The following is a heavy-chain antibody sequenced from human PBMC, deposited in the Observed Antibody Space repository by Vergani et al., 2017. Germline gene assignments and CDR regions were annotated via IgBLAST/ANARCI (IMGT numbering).Heavy chain of an antibody. CDR1: GFTFNQYG. J-gene: IGHJ5*02. Sequence: QVQLVESGGGVVQPGRSLRLSCAASGFTFNQYGMHWVRQAPGKGLEWVAVTWYDGNNKQYADSVKGRFTIYRDNSKSTMYLQMNSLRDEDTSVYYCARDLRFVYNQFDPWGQGTLVTVSS. D-gene: IGHD1-14*01. CDR2: TWYDGNNK. CDR3: ARDLRFVYNQFDP. V-gene: IGHV3-33*01.